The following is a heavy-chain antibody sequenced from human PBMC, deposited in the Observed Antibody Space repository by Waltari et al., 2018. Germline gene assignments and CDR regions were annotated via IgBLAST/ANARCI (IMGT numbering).Heavy chain of an antibody. CDR1: GSPFTSYY. V-gene: IGHV1-2*02. J-gene: IGHJ4*02. Sequence: QVQLVQSGAEVKKPGASVKVSCKTSGSPFTSYYMHWVRQAPGQGLEWMGWINTRNGGTNYAQKYQGRVTMTRDTSISTAYMELSRLISNDTAVYYCARTYQSGSYSDYWGQGTPVTVSS. CDR2: INTRNGGT. CDR3: ARTYQSGSYSDY. D-gene: IGHD1-26*01.